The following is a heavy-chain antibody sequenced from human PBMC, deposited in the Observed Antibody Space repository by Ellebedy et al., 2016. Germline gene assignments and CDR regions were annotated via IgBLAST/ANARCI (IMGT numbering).Heavy chain of an antibody. V-gene: IGHV3-21*01. D-gene: IGHD3-3*01. Sequence: GESLKISXAASGFTFSVAGMTWVRQVPGKGLEWVATIVFSGTATYYSDSVKGRFIISRDNAKNSLFLQMNSLRVEDTAVYYCARDGSEWSRDYWGQGTLVTVSS. CDR1: GFTFSVAG. J-gene: IGHJ4*02. CDR3: ARDGSEWSRDY. CDR2: IVFSGTAT.